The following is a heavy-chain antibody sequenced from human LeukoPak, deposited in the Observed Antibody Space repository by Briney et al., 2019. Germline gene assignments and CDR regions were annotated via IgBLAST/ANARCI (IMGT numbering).Heavy chain of an antibody. CDR3: ARARYDILTGYSDDAFDI. J-gene: IGHJ3*02. CDR2: IYTSGST. V-gene: IGHV4-4*07. Sequence: SETLSLTCTVSGGCISSYYWSWIRQPAGKGREWIGRIYTSGSTNYNPSLKSRVTMSVDPSKNQFSLKMSSVIAADTAVYYCARARYDILTGYSDDAFDIWGQGTMVTVSS. D-gene: IGHD3-9*01. CDR1: GGCISSYY.